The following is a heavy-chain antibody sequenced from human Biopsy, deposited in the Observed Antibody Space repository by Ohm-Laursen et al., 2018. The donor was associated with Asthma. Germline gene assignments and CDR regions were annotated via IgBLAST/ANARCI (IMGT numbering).Heavy chain of an antibody. CDR3: ARGDSSGWSHYYFDY. CDR1: GFVVSRDY. Sequence: GSLRLSCSASGFVVSRDYMFWVRQAPGKGLEWVSVIYSGGTSHTADSVRGRFTISRDFSKNTLHLQMHSLRVEDTAVYYCARGDSSGWSHYYFDYWGQGTLVTVSS. J-gene: IGHJ4*02. CDR2: IYSGGTS. V-gene: IGHV3-53*01. D-gene: IGHD6-19*01.